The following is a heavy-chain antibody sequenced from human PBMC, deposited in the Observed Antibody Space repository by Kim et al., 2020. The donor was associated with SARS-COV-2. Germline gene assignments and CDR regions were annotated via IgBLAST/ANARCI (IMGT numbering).Heavy chain of an antibody. CDR1: GYTFTSYA. Sequence: ASVKVSCKASGYTFTSYAMNWVRQAPGQGLEWMGWINTNTGNPTYAQGFTGRFVFSLDTSVSTAYLQISSLKAEDTAVYYCARDSSSGYYYVGVFDYWGQGTLVTVSS. D-gene: IGHD3-22*01. V-gene: IGHV7-4-1*02. CDR3: ARDSSSGYYYVGVFDY. J-gene: IGHJ4*02. CDR2: INTNTGNP.